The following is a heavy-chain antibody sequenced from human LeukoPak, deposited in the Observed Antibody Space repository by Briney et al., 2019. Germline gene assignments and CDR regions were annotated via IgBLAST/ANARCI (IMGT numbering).Heavy chain of an antibody. Sequence: PSETLSLTCTVSGGSISSSSYYWGWIRQPPGKGLEWIGSIYYSGSTYYNPSLKSRVTISVDTSRNQFSLKLSSVTAADTAVYYCARVQSSPPNVWGSYRFHFDYWGQGTLVTVSS. CDR1: GGSISSSSYY. J-gene: IGHJ4*02. CDR3: ARVQSSPPNVWGSYRFHFDY. CDR2: IYYSGST. D-gene: IGHD3-16*02. V-gene: IGHV4-39*01.